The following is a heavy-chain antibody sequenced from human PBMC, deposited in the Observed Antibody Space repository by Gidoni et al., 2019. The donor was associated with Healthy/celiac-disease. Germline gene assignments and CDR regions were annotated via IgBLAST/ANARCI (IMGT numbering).Heavy chain of an antibody. CDR3: ARGNKLLWFGTSNYYGMDV. D-gene: IGHD3-10*01. J-gene: IGHJ6*02. Sequence: QVQLQESGPGLVKPSGTLSLTCAVSGGSISSSNWWSWVRQPPGKGLEWIGEIYHSGSTNYNPSLKSRVTISVDKSKNQFSLKLSSVTAADTAVYYCARGNKLLWFGTSNYYGMDVWGQGTTVTVSS. V-gene: IGHV4-4*02. CDR1: GGSISSSNW. CDR2: IYHSGST.